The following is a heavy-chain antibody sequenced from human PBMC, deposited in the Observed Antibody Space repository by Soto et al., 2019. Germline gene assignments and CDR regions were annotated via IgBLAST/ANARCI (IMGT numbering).Heavy chain of an antibody. CDR2: ISAYNGNT. CDR3: ARDXGGTYYDILTGYSPPDY. J-gene: IGHJ4*02. Sequence: ASVKVSCKASGYTFTSYGISWVRQAPGQGLEWMGWISAYNGNTNYAQKLQGRVTMTTDTSTSTAYMELRSLRSDDTAVYYCARDXGGTYYDILTGYSPPDYWGLGTLVTVSS. V-gene: IGHV1-18*01. CDR1: GYTFTSYG. D-gene: IGHD3-9*01.